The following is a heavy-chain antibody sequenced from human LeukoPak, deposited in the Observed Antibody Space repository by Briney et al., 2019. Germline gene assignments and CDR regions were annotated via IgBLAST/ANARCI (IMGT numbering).Heavy chain of an antibody. V-gene: IGHV3-30*07. CDR2: ISYEGSNK. CDR3: AKDESSGYYYFDQ. D-gene: IGHD3-22*01. CDR1: GLTFSSYA. J-gene: IGHJ4*02. Sequence: PGRSLRLSCAASGLTFSSYAMHCVRQAPGKGVEWVGVISYEGSNKYYAHSVKGRFTIHRDNPKNTLYLQMNSLRAEDTAVYYCAKDESSGYYYFDQWGQETLLTVSS.